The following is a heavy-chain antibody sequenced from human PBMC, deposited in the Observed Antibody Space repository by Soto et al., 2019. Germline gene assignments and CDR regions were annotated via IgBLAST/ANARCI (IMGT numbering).Heavy chain of an antibody. D-gene: IGHD2-2*02. CDR3: AREGVVVPAAIQDYYYGMDV. Sequence: QVQLVQSGAEVKKPGASVKVSCKASGYTFTSYGISWVRQAPGQGLEWMGWISAYNGNTNYAQKLQGRVTMPTDTSTSTAYMELRSLRSDDTAVYYCAREGVVVPAAIQDYYYGMDVWGQGTTVTVSS. CDR1: GYTFTSYG. J-gene: IGHJ6*02. V-gene: IGHV1-18*01. CDR2: ISAYNGNT.